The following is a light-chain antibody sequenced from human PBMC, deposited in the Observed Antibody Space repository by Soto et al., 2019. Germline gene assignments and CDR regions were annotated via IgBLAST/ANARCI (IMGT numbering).Light chain of an antibody. CDR1: KNDIGVYDF. CDR2: EVF. CDR3: KSYAGSNTYV. Sequence: QSALTQPPSASGSPGQSVTISCTGTKNDIGVYDFVSWYQHHPGKAPRLIIYEVFQRPSGVPDRFSGSKSGNTASLTVSGLPDADEADYFCKSYAGSNTYVFGSGTKVTVL. V-gene: IGLV2-8*01. J-gene: IGLJ1*01.